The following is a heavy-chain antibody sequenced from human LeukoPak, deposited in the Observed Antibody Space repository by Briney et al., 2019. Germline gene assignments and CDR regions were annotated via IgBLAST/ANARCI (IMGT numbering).Heavy chain of an antibody. CDR3: ARDHDRYDSSGYPY. J-gene: IGHJ4*02. Sequence: GGSLRLSCAASGFTFSSYSMNWVRQAPGKGLEWVSSISSSSSYIYYADSVKGGFTISRDNAKNSLYLQMNSLRAEDTAVYYCARDHDRYDSSGYPYWGQGTLVTVSS. D-gene: IGHD3-22*01. CDR1: GFTFSSYS. V-gene: IGHV3-21*01. CDR2: ISSSSSYI.